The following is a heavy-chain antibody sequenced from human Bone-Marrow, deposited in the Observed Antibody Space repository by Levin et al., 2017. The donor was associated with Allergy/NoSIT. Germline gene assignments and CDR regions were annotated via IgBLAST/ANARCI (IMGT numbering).Heavy chain of an antibody. CDR2: IFWDDDK. J-gene: IGHJ4*02. V-gene: IGHV2-5*02. CDR1: GFSLSTTGVG. Sequence: ESGPTLVKPTQTLTLTCTFSGFSLSTTGVGVGWIRQPPGKALEWLALIFWDDDKRYSPSLKSRPTVTKDTSKNQVVLTMTNMDPVDTATYFCSHTFDPSYYFDYWGQGTLVTVSS. CDR3: SHTFDPSYYFDY.